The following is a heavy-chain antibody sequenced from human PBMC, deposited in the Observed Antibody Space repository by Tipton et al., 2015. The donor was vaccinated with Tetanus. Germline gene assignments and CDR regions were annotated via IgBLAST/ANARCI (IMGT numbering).Heavy chain of an antibody. Sequence: SLRLSCAASGFTFSSYAMHWVRQAPGKGLEWVAVISCDGSNKYYADSVKGRFTISRDNSKNTLYLQMNSLRAEDTAVYYCARWGFGDGYNLDYWGQGTLVTVSS. J-gene: IGHJ4*02. D-gene: IGHD5-24*01. CDR2: ISCDGSNK. CDR1: GFTFSSYA. CDR3: ARWGFGDGYNLDY. V-gene: IGHV3-30-3*01.